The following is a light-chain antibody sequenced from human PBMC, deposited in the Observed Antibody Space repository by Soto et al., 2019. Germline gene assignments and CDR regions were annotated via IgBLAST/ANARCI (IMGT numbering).Light chain of an antibody. CDR3: QQSDSTPYT. J-gene: IGKJ2*01. V-gene: IGKV1-39*01. CDR2: GTS. CDR1: QSISNK. Sequence: DIQMTQSPSSLSASVGDRVTITCRASQSISNKLNWYQQKPGKAPKLLIYGTSNLQSGVSSRFSGSGSGTDFTLTIASLQPEDFSTYYCQQSDSTPYTFGQGTKVDIK.